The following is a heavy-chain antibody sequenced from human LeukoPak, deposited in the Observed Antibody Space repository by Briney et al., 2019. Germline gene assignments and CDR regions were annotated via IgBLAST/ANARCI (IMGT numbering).Heavy chain of an antibody. J-gene: IGHJ4*02. Sequence: PGGSLRLSCAASGFTFSSYAMSWVRQAPGKGLEWVSAISGSGGSTHYADSVKGRFTISRDNSKNTLHLQMNSLRAEDTAVYYCAKDPTAMVISFVDYWGQGTLVTVSS. CDR3: AKDPTAMVISFVDY. V-gene: IGHV3-23*01. D-gene: IGHD5-18*01. CDR1: GFTFSSYA. CDR2: ISGSGGST.